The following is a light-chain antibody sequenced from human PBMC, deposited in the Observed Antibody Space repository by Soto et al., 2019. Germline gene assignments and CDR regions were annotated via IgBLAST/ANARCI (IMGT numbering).Light chain of an antibody. CDR3: QQYGSSPYT. J-gene: IGKJ2*01. CDR1: QSVSSSY. Sequence: EIVLTQSPGTLYLSPGERATLSCRASQSVSSSYLAWYQQKPGQAPRLLIYGASSRATGIPDRFSGSGSGTDFTLPISRLEPEDFAVYYCQQYGSSPYTFGQGTKLEIK. V-gene: IGKV3-20*01. CDR2: GAS.